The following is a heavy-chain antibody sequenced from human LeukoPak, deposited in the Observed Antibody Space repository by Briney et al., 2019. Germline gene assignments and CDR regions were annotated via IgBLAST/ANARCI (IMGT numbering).Heavy chain of an antibody. D-gene: IGHD3-10*01. CDR2: VHTSGTT. CDR1: GGSMTSYY. Sequence: PSETLSLTCSVSGGSMTSYYWSWIRQPAGQGLEWIGRVHTSGTTNYNPSLKSRVTMSIDTSKNHFSLNLTSVTAADTALYYCARGPPDASGPMHNWGQGILVTVSS. CDR3: ARGPPDASGPMHN. J-gene: IGHJ4*02. V-gene: IGHV4-4*07.